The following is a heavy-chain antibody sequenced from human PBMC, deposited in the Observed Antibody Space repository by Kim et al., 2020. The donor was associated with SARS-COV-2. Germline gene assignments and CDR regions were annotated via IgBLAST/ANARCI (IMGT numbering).Heavy chain of an antibody. Sequence: IGYADSVKGRFTISRDNAKNSLYLQMNSLRAEDTALYYCARTYYYYGMDVWGQGTTVTVSS. CDR2: I. V-gene: IGHV3-9*01. CDR3: ARTYYYYGMDV. J-gene: IGHJ6*02.